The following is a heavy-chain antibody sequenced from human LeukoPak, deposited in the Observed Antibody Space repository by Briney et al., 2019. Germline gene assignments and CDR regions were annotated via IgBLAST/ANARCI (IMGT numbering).Heavy chain of an antibody. D-gene: IGHD3-22*01. CDR1: GFTFSSYG. V-gene: IGHV3-7*01. CDR3: ARDAVWGYYDSSGYYPLDY. CDR2: IKQDGSEK. J-gene: IGHJ4*02. Sequence: GGSLRLSCAASGFTFSSYGMSWVRQAPGKGLEWVANIKQDGSEKYYVDSVKGRFTISRDNAKNSLYLQMNSLRAEDTAVYYCARDAVWGYYDSSGYYPLDYWGQGTLVTVSS.